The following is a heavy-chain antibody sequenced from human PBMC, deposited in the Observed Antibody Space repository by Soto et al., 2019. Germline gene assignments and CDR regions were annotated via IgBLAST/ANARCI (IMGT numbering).Heavy chain of an antibody. V-gene: IGHV1-8*01. Sequence: QVQLVQSGAEVKKPGASVKVSCTASGYTFTSYDINWVRQATGQGLEWMGWMNPNSGNTGYAQKFQGRVTMTRNTSISTAYMELSSLRSEDTAVYYCARGSYYDSSGYRGNWFDPWGQGTLVTVSS. CDR1: GYTFTSYD. CDR3: ARGSYYDSSGYRGNWFDP. J-gene: IGHJ5*02. D-gene: IGHD3-22*01. CDR2: MNPNSGNT.